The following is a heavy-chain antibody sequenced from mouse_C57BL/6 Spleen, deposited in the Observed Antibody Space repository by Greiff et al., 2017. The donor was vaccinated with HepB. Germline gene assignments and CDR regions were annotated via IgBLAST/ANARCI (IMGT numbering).Heavy chain of an antibody. Sequence: QVQLQQPGAELVKPGASVKLSCKASGYTFTSYWMHWVKQRPGQGLEWIGEIDPSDSYTNYNQKFKGKSTLTVDKSSSTAYMQLSSLTSEDSAVYYCARRALREYFDVWGTGTTVTVSS. D-gene: IGHD2-4*01. CDR1: GYTFTSYW. J-gene: IGHJ1*03. CDR2: IDPSDSYT. CDR3: ARRALREYFDV. V-gene: IGHV1-69*01.